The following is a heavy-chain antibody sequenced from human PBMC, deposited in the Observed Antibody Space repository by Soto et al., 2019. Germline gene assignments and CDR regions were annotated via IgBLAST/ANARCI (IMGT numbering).Heavy chain of an antibody. V-gene: IGHV1-69*01. CDR1: GGTFSSYA. J-gene: IGHJ6*02. CDR3: ARVDSSSWYVPGHYYGMDV. CDR2: IIPIFGTA. Sequence: QVQLVQSGAEVKKPGSSVKVSCKASGGTFSSYAISWVRQAPGQGLEWMGGIIPIFGTANYAQKFQGRVTITADESTSTAYMELSSLRSEDTAVYYCARVDSSSWYVPGHYYGMDVWGQGTTVTVSS. D-gene: IGHD6-13*01.